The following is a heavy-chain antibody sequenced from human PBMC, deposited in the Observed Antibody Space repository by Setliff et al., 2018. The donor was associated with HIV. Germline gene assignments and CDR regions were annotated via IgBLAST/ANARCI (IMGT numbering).Heavy chain of an antibody. V-gene: IGHV4-61*01. J-gene: IGHJ5*02. Sequence: ETLSLTCTVSGGSVSSSTTYYWSWIRQPPGKGLEWIGYIFYSGSTNYNPSLKSRVTISVDASKNQFSLRLSSVTAADTAVYYCARGFLRSRRRWFDPWGQGTLVTVSS. CDR3: ARGFLRSRRRWFDP. CDR2: IFYSGST. D-gene: IGHD4-17*01. CDR1: GGSVSSSTTYY.